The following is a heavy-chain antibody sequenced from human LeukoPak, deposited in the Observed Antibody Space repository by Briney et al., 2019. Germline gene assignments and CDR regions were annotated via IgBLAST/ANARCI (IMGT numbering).Heavy chain of an antibody. D-gene: IGHD2-15*01. CDR2: INHSGST. V-gene: IGHV4-34*01. J-gene: IGHJ6*03. CDR3: ARGPSVVVVAATDYYYYYYMDV. Sequence: PSETLSLTCAVYGGSFSGYYWSWIRQPPGKGLEWIGEINHSGSTNYNPSLKSRVTISVDTSKNQFSLKLSSVTAADTAVYYSARGPSVVVVAATDYYYYYYMDVWGKGTTVTVSS. CDR1: GGSFSGYY.